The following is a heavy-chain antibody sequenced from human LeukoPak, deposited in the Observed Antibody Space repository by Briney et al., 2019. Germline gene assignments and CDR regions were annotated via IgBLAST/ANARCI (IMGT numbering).Heavy chain of an antibody. Sequence: PGGSLRLSCAASGFTFSNYWMHWVRQAPGKGLVWVSRIDGDGGSTSYADSVKGRFTISRDNAKNTLYLQMTSLRAEDTAVYYCARTIVGAAFDYWGQGTLVTVSS. CDR1: GFTFSNYW. CDR3: ARTIVGAAFDY. CDR2: IDGDGGST. J-gene: IGHJ4*02. D-gene: IGHD1-26*01. V-gene: IGHV3-74*01.